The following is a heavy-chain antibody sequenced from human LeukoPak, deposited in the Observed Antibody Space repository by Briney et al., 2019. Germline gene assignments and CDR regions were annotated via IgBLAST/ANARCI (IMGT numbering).Heavy chain of an antibody. D-gene: IGHD6-13*01. CDR3: ARDPGPVAAAGNWYFDL. CDR2: ISDYNGNT. Sequence: ASVKVSCKASGYTFTSYGISWVRQAPGQGLEWMGWISDYNGNTNYAQKLQSRVTMTTDTSTSTAYMELRSLRSDDTAVYYCARDPGPVAAAGNWYFDLWGRGTLVTVSS. V-gene: IGHV1-18*01. J-gene: IGHJ2*01. CDR1: GYTFTSYG.